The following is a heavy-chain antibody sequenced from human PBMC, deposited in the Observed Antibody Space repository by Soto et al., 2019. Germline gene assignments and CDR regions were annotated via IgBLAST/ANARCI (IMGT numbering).Heavy chain of an antibody. J-gene: IGHJ4*02. Sequence: QVQLVQSGAEVKKPGSSVKVSCKASGGTFSSYTISWVRQAPGQGLEWMGRIIPILGIANYAQKFQGRVTIIADKFTGTAYGELISLRTEETAVDYCARSSCNDFAYFDYWGQGTLVTVSS. D-gene: IGHD5-12*01. CDR1: GGTFSSYT. V-gene: IGHV1-69*02. CDR3: ARSSCNDFAYFDY. CDR2: IIPILGIA.